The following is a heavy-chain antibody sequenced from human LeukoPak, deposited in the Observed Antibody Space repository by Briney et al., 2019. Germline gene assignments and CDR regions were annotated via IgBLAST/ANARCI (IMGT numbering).Heavy chain of an antibody. CDR3: AKDRDDFWSGLDY. CDR1: GDSIYSSNYY. Sequence: SETLSLTCTVSGDSIYSSNYYWGWIRQPPGKGLEWIANIYYSGNTYYNPSLKSRVTISIDKSKNQFSLRLTSMTAADTAVYYCAKDRDDFWSGLDYWGQGTLVTVSS. D-gene: IGHD3-3*01. CDR2: IYYSGNT. V-gene: IGHV4-39*07. J-gene: IGHJ4*02.